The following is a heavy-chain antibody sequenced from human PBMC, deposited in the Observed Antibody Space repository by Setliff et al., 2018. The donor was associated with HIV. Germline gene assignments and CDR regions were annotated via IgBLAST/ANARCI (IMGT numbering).Heavy chain of an antibody. CDR2: IFHSGTT. D-gene: IGHD3-9*01. J-gene: IGHJ3*02. CDR3: ARVATGPESFDI. V-gene: IGHV4-38-2*02. Sequence: SETLSLTCTVSGYSISSGYYWGFIRQPPGKGLEWIGSIFHSGTTYSKSSLKSRVTISVDTSKNQFSLKLSSVTAADTAVYYCARVATGPESFDIWGQGTMVTVSS. CDR1: GYSISSGYY.